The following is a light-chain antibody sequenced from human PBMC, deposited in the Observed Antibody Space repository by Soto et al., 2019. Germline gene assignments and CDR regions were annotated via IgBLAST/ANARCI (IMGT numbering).Light chain of an antibody. V-gene: IGKV3-20*01. Sequence: EIVLTQSPGTLSLSPGERATLSCRASQSVSSSYLAWYQQKPGQAPRLLIYGTSSRATGIPDRFSGSGSGTDFTLTISRLEPEDFAVYYCQQYGSSPGGPSGPGTKVDSK. J-gene: IGKJ3*01. CDR1: QSVSSSY. CDR3: QQYGSSPGGP. CDR2: GTS.